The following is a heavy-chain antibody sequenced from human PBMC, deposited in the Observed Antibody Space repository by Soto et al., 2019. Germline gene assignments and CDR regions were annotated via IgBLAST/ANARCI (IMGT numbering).Heavy chain of an antibody. CDR1: GFTFSSYA. D-gene: IGHD2-2*01. Sequence: EVQLLESGGGLVQPGGSLRLSCAASGFTFSSYAMSWVRQAPGKGLEWVSAISGSGGSTYYADSVKARFTISRDHSKNTLYLQMNSLRAEDTAVYYCAKAGGYCSSTSCLTYYYYYMDVWGKGTTVTVSS. CDR2: ISGSGGST. J-gene: IGHJ6*03. V-gene: IGHV3-23*01. CDR3: AKAGGYCSSTSCLTYYYYYMDV.